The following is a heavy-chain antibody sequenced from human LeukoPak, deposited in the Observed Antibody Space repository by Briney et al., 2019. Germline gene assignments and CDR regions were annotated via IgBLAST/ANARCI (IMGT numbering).Heavy chain of an antibody. D-gene: IGHD2-2*01. CDR3: ARESCTSCYEDY. CDR2: IYTSGST. V-gene: IGHV4-39*07. J-gene: IGHJ4*02. Sequence: SETLSLTCTVSGGSISSSSYYWGWIRQPPGKGLEWIGRIYTSGSTNYNPSLKSRVTMSVDTSKNQFSLKLSSVSAADTAVYYCARESCTSCYEDYWGQGTLVTVSS. CDR1: GGSISSSSYY.